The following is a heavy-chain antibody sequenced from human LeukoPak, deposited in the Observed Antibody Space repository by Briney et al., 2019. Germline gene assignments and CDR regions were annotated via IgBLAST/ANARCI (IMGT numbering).Heavy chain of an antibody. CDR1: RFTLSSYS. CDR2: ISSSSSYI. V-gene: IGHV3-21*01. D-gene: IGHD6-19*01. J-gene: IGHJ4*02. CDR3: ATPKGSGWGFDY. Sequence: GGSLRLSCAASRFTLSSYSMNWVRQAPGKGLEWVSSISSSSSYIYYADSVKGRFTISRDNAKNSLYLQMNSLRAEDTAVYYCATPKGSGWGFDYWGQGTLVTVSS.